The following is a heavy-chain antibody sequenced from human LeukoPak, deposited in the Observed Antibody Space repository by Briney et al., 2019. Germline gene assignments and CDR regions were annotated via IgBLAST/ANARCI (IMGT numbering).Heavy chain of an antibody. J-gene: IGHJ4*02. CDR1: GFTFSSYA. CDR3: ARDRGYYRY. D-gene: IGHD3-22*01. CDR2: ISSSSSTI. Sequence: GGSLRLSCAASGFTFSSYAMHWVRQAPGKGLEWVSYISSSSSTIYYADSVKGRFTISRDNAKNSLYLQMNSLRAEDTAVYYCARDRGYYRYWGQGTLVTVSS. V-gene: IGHV3-48*04.